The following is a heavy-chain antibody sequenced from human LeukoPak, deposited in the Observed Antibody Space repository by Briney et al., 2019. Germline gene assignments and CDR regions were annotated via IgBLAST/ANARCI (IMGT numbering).Heavy chain of an antibody. Sequence: GGSLRLSCAASGFTFSSYAMSWVRQAPGKGLEWVSAISGSGGSTYYADSVKGRFTISRDNSKNTLYLRMNSLRAEDTAVYYCANPPSITIFGVVIIPVVYWGQGTLVTVSS. CDR1: GFTFSSYA. D-gene: IGHD3-3*01. J-gene: IGHJ4*02. V-gene: IGHV3-23*01. CDR2: ISGSGGST. CDR3: ANPPSITIFGVVIIPVVY.